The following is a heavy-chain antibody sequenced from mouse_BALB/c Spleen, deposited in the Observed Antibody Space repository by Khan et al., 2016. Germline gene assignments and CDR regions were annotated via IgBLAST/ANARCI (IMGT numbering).Heavy chain of an antibody. CDR3: ARDDQDFDAWFAS. CDR2: IWAGGST. J-gene: IGHJ3*01. Sequence: VELVESGPGLVAPSQSLSITCTVSGFSLTNSGVHWVRQPPRKGLDWLGVIWAGGSTDYNSALMSRLSITRDTTQNKVFLKMNSLKTDDAAMYYCARDDQDFDAWFASWGQGTLVTVSA. V-gene: IGHV2-9*02. CDR1: GFSLTNSG.